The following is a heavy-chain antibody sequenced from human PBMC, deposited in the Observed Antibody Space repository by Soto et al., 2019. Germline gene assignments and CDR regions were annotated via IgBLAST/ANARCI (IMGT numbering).Heavy chain of an antibody. Sequence: QVQLVQSGAEVKKPGSSVKVSCKASVDTFSSYAISWVRQAPGEGLEWMGVIIPVFAAPNYAQKFQGRVTITADESASTAYMELSSLRSEDTAVYYCARDRVLRGNSYYYGMDVWGQGTTVTVSS. CDR2: IIPVFAAP. CDR1: VDTFSSYA. V-gene: IGHV1-69*12. J-gene: IGHJ6*02. CDR3: ARDRVLRGNSYYYGMDV. D-gene: IGHD2-8*02.